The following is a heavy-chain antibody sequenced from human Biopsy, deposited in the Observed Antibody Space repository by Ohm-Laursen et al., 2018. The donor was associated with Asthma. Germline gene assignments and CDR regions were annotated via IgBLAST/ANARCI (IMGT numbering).Heavy chain of an antibody. J-gene: IGHJ6*02. Sequence: SVKVSCKASGDSLGSFINYAISWVRQAPRQGLEWMGGLIPVLGTADYAPMFEGRVTITADESTSTAYLELTSLRFEDAAVYYCARGYSGTDRIVYYYSGMEVWGQGTTVTVSS. V-gene: IGHV1-69*13. CDR3: ARGYSGTDRIVYYYSGMEV. CDR2: LIPVLGTA. CDR1: GDSLGSFINYA. D-gene: IGHD5-12*01.